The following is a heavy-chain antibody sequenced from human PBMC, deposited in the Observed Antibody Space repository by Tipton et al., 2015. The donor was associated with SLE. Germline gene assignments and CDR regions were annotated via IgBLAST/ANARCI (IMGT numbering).Heavy chain of an antibody. CDR2: IYYSGST. V-gene: IGHV4-39*02. CDR3: ARDNPIAGDGMDV. D-gene: IGHD6-13*01. J-gene: IGHJ6*02. Sequence: TLSLTCSVSGGSISSSSYYWGWIRQPPGKGLEWIGNIYYSGSTYYNPSLKSRVTISVVTSKNQFSLKLSSVTAADTAVYYCARDNPIAGDGMDVWGQGTTVTVSS. CDR1: GGSISSSSYY.